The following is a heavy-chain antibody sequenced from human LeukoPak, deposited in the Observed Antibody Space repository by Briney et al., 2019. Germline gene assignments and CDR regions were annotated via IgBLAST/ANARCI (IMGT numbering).Heavy chain of an antibody. Sequence: SETLSLTCAVYGGSFSGYYWSWIRQAPGKGLEWSGEINHSGSPNNNPSLKSRVRISFDTSKNQFSLKLSSVTAADTAVYYCARHNLGVAFGVVTYYYYYYMDVWGKGTTVTVSS. J-gene: IGHJ6*03. V-gene: IGHV4-34*01. CDR3: ARHNLGVAFGVVTYYYYYYMDV. CDR1: GGSFSGYY. CDR2: INHSGSP. D-gene: IGHD3-3*01.